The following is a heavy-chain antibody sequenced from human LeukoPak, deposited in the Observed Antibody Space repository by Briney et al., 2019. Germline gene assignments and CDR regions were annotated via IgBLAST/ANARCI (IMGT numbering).Heavy chain of an antibody. CDR1: GGSISRYY. D-gene: IGHD5-24*01. Sequence: PSETLSLTCTVSGGSISRYYWSWIRQPPGKGLEWIGYIYYSGSTNYNPSLKSRVTISVDTSKKKFSLKLSSVPAADKAVYYCARGSRRDGYNYFDYWGQGTLVTVSS. CDR2: IYYSGST. V-gene: IGHV4-59*01. CDR3: ARGSRRDGYNYFDY. J-gene: IGHJ4*02.